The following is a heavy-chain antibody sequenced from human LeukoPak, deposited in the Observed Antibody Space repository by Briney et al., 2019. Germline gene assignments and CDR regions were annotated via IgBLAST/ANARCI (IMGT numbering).Heavy chain of an antibody. Sequence: PGGSLRLSCAASGFTVSTNCMTWVRQAPGKGLEWVSTIYSGGTKYYADSVMGRFTISRDNSKNTLYLQMDSLRAEDTAVYYCAKDLFNNYNFDYWGQGTLVTVSS. V-gene: IGHV3-53*05. J-gene: IGHJ4*02. CDR2: IYSGGTK. CDR3: AKDLFNNYNFDY. D-gene: IGHD5-24*01. CDR1: GFTVSTNC.